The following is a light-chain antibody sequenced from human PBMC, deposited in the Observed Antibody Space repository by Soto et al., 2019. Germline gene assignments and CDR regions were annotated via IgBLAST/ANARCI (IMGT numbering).Light chain of an antibody. Sequence: DLQMTQSPSTLSASVGDRVTITCRASQSISSWLAWYQQKPGKAPKLLIYKASSLESGVPSRFSGSGSGTEFTLTISSLQPDDFATYYCQQYNSGWKFGQGTKVEIK. J-gene: IGKJ1*01. CDR3: QQYNSGWK. CDR1: QSISSW. CDR2: KAS. V-gene: IGKV1-5*03.